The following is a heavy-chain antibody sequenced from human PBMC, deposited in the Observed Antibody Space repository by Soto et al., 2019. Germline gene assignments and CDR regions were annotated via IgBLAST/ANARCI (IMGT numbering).Heavy chain of an antibody. Sequence: PSETLSLTCAVSGYSITSGYYWGWIRQPPGKGLEWIGSIHQSGTTYYNPSLKSRVTTSVDMSKNRFSLKMSSMTAADTAVYYCARAEAGGTYPDYYSSAMDVWGQGTTVTVSS. J-gene: IGHJ6*02. CDR2: IHQSGTT. CDR3: ARAEAGGTYPDYYSSAMDV. D-gene: IGHD1-26*01. CDR1: GYSITSGYY. V-gene: IGHV4-38-2*01.